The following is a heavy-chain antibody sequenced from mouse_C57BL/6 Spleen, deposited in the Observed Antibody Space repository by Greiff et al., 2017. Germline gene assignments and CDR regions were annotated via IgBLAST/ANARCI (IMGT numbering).Heavy chain of an antibody. V-gene: IGHV5-6*01. D-gene: IGHD4-1*01. CDR2: ISSGGSYT. J-gene: IGHJ2*01. CDR1: GFTFSSYG. CDR3: ARIGTDYYFDY. Sequence: EVQLVESGGDLVKPGGSLKLSCAASGFTFSSYGMSWVRQTPDKRLEWVATISSGGSYTYYPDSVKGRFTISRDNAKNTLYLQMNSLKSEDTAMYYCARIGTDYYFDYWGQGTTLTVSS.